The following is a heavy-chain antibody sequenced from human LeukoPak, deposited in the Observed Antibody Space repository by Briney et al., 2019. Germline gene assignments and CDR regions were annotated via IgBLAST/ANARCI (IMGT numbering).Heavy chain of an antibody. V-gene: IGHV3-53*05. CDR3: TRGTTIVARIWYFDL. J-gene: IGHJ2*01. CDR2: VYTDGNI. D-gene: IGHD5-12*01. Sequence: GGSLRLSCAVSGFTVSSNYMSWVRQAPGKGLEWVSVVYTDGNIYYADSVKGRFTISRDNSENTLYLQMNSLRAEDTAVYYCTRGTTIVARIWYFDLWGRGTLVTVSS. CDR1: GFTVSSNY.